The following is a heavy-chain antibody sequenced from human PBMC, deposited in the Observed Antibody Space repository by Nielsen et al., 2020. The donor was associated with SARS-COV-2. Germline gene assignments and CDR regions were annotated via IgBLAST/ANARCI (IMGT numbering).Heavy chain of an antibody. D-gene: IGHD2-21*01. CDR1: GYTFTNYD. CDR2: INPTNGGT. Sequence: ASVKVSCKASGYTFTNYDISWVRQAPGQGLEWMGLINPTNGGTTYAQKFQGRVTMTRDTSTSTVYMELSSLRSDDTAVYYCASGRIPLMDVWGQGATVTVSS. CDR3: ASGRIPLMDV. J-gene: IGHJ6*02. V-gene: IGHV1-46*01.